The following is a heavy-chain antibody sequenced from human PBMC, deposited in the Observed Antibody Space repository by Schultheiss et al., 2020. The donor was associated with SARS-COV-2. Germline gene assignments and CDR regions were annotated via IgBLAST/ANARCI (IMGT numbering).Heavy chain of an antibody. CDR1: GFTFSSYA. V-gene: IGHV3-9*01. Sequence: GGSLRLSCSASGFTFSSYAMHWVRQAPGKGLEWVSGISWNSGSIGYADSVKGRFTISRDNAKNSLYLQMNSLRAEDTALYYCARPISGYYQSPLDYWGQGTLVTVSS. CDR3: ARPISGYYQSPLDY. J-gene: IGHJ4*02. D-gene: IGHD3-22*01. CDR2: ISWNSGSI.